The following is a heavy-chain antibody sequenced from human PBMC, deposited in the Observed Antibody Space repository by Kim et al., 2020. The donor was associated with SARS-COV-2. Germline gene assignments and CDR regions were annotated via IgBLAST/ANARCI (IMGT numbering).Heavy chain of an antibody. Sequence: GSLRLSCAASGFTFSSYAMSWVRQAPGKGLEWVSAISGSGGSTYYADSVKGRFTISRDNSKNTLYLQMNSLRAEDTAVYYCAKDQSSSWYFNWFDPWGQGTLVTVSS. CDR2: ISGSGGST. CDR1: GFTFSSYA. J-gene: IGHJ5*02. D-gene: IGHD6-13*01. V-gene: IGHV3-23*01. CDR3: AKDQSSSWYFNWFDP.